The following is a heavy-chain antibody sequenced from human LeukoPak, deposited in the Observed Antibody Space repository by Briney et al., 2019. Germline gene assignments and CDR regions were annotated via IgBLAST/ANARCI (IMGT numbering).Heavy chain of an antibody. V-gene: IGHV3-30*18. CDR3: AKDGADYDSDYFDY. CDR2: IPYDGFNP. Sequence: GGSLRLSCAASGLTFSNYGMHWVRQAPGKGLEWVAVIPYDGFNPYYADSVKGRFTISRDNSKNTLWLQMNSLRAEDTAVYYCAKDGADYDSDYFDYWGQGTLVTVSS. J-gene: IGHJ4*02. CDR1: GLTFSNYG. D-gene: IGHD3-3*01.